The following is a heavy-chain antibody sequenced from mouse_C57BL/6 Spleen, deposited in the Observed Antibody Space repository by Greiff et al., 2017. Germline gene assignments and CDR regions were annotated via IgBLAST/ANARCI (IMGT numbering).Heavy chain of an antibody. CDR2: SGWNDAK. Sequence: QVTLKESGPGILQPSPTLSLTCSFSGFSLSTSNMGIGWIRQPSGKGLEWLAHSGWNDAKYYNTSLKSRLTISKYTSNNPVFLNITSVDTADTATYYCAQINEGYYVDYWGQGTTLTVSS. D-gene: IGHD1-2*01. J-gene: IGHJ2*01. V-gene: IGHV8-5*01. CDR1: GFSLSTSNMG. CDR3: AQINEGYYVDY.